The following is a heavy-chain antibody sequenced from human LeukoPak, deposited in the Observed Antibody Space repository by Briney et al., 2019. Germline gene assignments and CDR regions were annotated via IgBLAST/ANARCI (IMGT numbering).Heavy chain of an antibody. Sequence: ASVKVSCKASGYTFTGYYMHWVRQAPGQGLEWMGWISAYNGNTNYAQKLQGRVTMTTDTSTSTAYMELRSLRSDDTAVYYCARSYYDSSGSPIDYWGQGTLVTVSS. CDR1: GYTFTGYY. V-gene: IGHV1-18*04. J-gene: IGHJ4*02. D-gene: IGHD3-22*01. CDR3: ARSYYDSSGSPIDY. CDR2: ISAYNGNT.